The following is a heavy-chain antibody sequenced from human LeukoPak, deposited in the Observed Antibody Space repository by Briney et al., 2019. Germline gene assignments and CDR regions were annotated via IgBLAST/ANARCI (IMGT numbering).Heavy chain of an antibody. D-gene: IGHD1-26*01. CDR2: ISSSSSYI. CDR3: ARVGATGSFDI. J-gene: IGHJ3*02. CDR1: GFTFSDYS. V-gene: IGHV3-21*01. Sequence: GGSLRLSCAASGFTFSDYSMNWVRQAPGKGLEWVSSISSSSSYIYYADSVKGRFTISRDNAENSLYLQMSSLRAEDTAVYYCARVGATGSFDIWGQGTMVTVSS.